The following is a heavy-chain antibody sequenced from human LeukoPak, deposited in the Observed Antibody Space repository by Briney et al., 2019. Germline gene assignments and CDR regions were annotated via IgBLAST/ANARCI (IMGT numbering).Heavy chain of an antibody. CDR3: AREGRYGKSNDY. D-gene: IGHD5-18*01. CDR2: INPNSGVT. J-gene: IGHJ4*02. Sequence: ASVKVSCTASGGTFSRYAISWVRQAPGQGLEWMGWINPNSGVTNYAQKFQGRVTMNRHTSITTAYMELSRLRSDDTAVYYCAREGRYGKSNDYWGQGTLVTVSS. CDR1: GGTFSRYA. V-gene: IGHV1-2*02.